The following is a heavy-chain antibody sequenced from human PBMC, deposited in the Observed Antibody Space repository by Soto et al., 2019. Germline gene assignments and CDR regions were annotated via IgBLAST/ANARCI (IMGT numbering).Heavy chain of an antibody. D-gene: IGHD6-19*01. CDR1: GGTFSKYT. CDR3: ARDTVGGGEETRSGAATQNDY. J-gene: IGHJ4*02. V-gene: IGHV1-69*04. CDR2: FNPFLNIK. Sequence: QVHLVQSGAEVKKPGSSVRVSCKASGGTFSKYTYSWVRQAPGQGLEWMGRFNPFLNIKNYAEKFQDRVTIAADKTTRTTYMELSSLTSEDTGVYYCARDTVGGGEETRSGAATQNDYRGQGTLVTVSS.